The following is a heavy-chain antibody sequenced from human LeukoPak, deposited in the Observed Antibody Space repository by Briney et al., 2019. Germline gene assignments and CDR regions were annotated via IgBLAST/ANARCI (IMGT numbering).Heavy chain of an antibody. Sequence: PGGSLRLSCAASGFTFSSYGMHWVRQAPGKGXXXXXXXWYXXXXXYXXXXXXXRXXXXXXNSKNTLYLHMNSLRAEDTAVYYCARDLVVVAADWFDPWGQGTLVTVSS. CDR3: ARDLVVVAADWFDP. J-gene: IGHJ5*02. V-gene: IGHV3-33*01. D-gene: IGHD2-15*01. CDR2: XWYXXXXX. CDR1: GFTFSSYG.